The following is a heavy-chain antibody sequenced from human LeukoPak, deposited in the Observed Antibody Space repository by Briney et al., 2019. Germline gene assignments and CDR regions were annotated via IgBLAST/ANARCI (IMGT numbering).Heavy chain of an antibody. CDR3: ARHGCSGSSCPFQH. J-gene: IGHJ1*01. CDR2: IYTSGST. D-gene: IGHD2-15*01. Sequence: PPQTLSLTCTVSGGSISSGSYYWSWIRQPAGKGLEWIGRIYTSGSTNYNPSLKSRVTISVDTSKNQFSLKLSSVTAADTAVYYCARHGCSGSSCPFQHWGQGTLVTVSS. V-gene: IGHV4-61*02. CDR1: GGSISSGSYY.